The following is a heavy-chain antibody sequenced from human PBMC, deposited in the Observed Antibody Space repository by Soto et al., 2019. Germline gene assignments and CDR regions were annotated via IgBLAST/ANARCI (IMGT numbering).Heavy chain of an antibody. V-gene: IGHV3-23*01. CDR3: AVVAGTWMDDAFDI. J-gene: IGHJ3*02. Sequence: SGFTFSTYAMSWVRQAPGKGLEWVSTIGGSGSTTYYADSLKGRFTISRDNPKNTLFLQMNSLRAEDTSVYYCAVVAGTWMDDAFDIWGQGTMVTVSS. CDR1: GFTFSTYA. D-gene: IGHD5-12*01. CDR2: IGGSGSTT.